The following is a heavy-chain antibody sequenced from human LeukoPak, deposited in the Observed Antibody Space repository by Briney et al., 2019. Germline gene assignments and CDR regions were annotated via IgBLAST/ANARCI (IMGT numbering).Heavy chain of an antibody. CDR2: IAYDGSNK. Sequence: PGRSLRLSCAASGFTFSSYAMHWVRQAPGKGLEWVAVIAYDGSNKYYADSVKGRFTSSRDNSKNTLYLQMNSLRAEDTAVYYCAKQQATYYYDSSGYYYEGPCFDYWGQGTLVTVSS. D-gene: IGHD3-22*01. CDR3: AKQQATYYYDSSGYYYEGPCFDY. CDR1: GFTFSSYA. V-gene: IGHV3-30*04. J-gene: IGHJ4*02.